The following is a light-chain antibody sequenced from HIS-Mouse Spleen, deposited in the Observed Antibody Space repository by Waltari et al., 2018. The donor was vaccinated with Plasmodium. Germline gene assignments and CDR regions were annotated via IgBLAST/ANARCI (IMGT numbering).Light chain of an antibody. J-gene: IGLJ2*01. Sequence: SYELTQPPSVSVSPEHTARITCTGDALPKQDAYWYQQKPGQAPVLVIYKDSERPSGIPERFSGSSSGTTGTLTISGVQAEDEADYYCQSADSSGTYQVFGGGTKLTVL. CDR1: ALPKQD. CDR3: QSADSSGTYQV. CDR2: KDS. V-gene: IGLV3-25*03.